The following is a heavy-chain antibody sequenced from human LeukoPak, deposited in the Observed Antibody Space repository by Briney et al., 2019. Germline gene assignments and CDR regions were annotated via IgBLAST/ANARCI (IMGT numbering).Heavy chain of an antibody. D-gene: IGHD6-19*01. CDR3: AKPHLGSRYSSGWYSYYFDY. V-gene: IGHV3-30-3*02. CDR1: GFTFSSYA. J-gene: IGHJ4*02. CDR2: ISYDGSNK. Sequence: GGSLRLSCAASGFTFSSYAMHWVRQAPGKGLEWVAVISYDGSNKYYADSVKGRFTISRDNSKNTLYLQMNSLRAEDTAVYYCAKPHLGSRYSSGWYSYYFDYWGQGTLVTVSS.